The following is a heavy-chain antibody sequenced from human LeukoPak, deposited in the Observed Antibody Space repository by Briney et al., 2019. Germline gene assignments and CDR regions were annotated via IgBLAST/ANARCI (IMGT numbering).Heavy chain of an antibody. D-gene: IGHD4-23*01. CDR1: GFTVSSNY. CDR2: IYNGGST. V-gene: IGHV3-53*01. Sequence: SGGSLRLSCAASGFTVSSNYMSWVRQAPGKGLEWVSVIYNGGSTYYADSVKGRFTISRDNSKNTLYLQMNSLRVEDTAVYYCAREPTTVVTPVVDFWGQGTLVTVSS. J-gene: IGHJ4*02. CDR3: AREPTTVVTPVVDF.